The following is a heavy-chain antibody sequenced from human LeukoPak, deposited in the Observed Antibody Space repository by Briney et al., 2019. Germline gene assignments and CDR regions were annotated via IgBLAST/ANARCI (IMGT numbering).Heavy chain of an antibody. CDR2: IYHSGST. CDR1: GVSISSSNW. V-gene: IGHV4-4*02. Sequence: SETLSLTCAVSGVSISSSNWWSWVRQPPGTGLGWIGEIYHSGSTNYNPSLKSRVTISVDKSKNRFSLKLSSVTAADTAVYYCARGPIAVAGSDEAFDIWGQGTMVTVSS. J-gene: IGHJ3*02. D-gene: IGHD6-19*01. CDR3: ARGPIAVAGSDEAFDI.